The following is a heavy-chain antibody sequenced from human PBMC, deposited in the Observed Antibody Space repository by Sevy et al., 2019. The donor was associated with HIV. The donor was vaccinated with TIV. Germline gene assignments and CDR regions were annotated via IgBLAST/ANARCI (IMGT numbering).Heavy chain of an antibody. V-gene: IGHV3-7*01. CDR3: ARDRAYSALDY. J-gene: IGHJ4*02. Sequence: GGSLRLSCVVSGFTFSDSWMTDSWMTWVRQAPGKGLERIAFINEDGSRLGYVDSVRGRFTISRENTKNSLYLQMNRLWAEDTAVYFCARDRAYSALDYWGQGTLVTVSS. D-gene: IGHD5-18*01. CDR1: GFTFSDSWMTDSW. CDR2: INEDGSRL.